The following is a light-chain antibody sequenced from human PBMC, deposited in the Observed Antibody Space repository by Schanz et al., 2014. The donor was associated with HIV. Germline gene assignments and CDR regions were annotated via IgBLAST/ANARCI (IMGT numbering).Light chain of an antibody. CDR1: SSDVGGYNL. J-gene: IGLJ2*01. Sequence: QSALPQPASVSGSPGQSITISCTGTSSDVGGYNLVSWYQHHPDKAPKLIIYEGTKRPSGVSDRFSGSKSGNTASLTISGLQAEDEAHYYCSSYTNNSTLVVFGGGTKLTVL. V-gene: IGLV2-14*02. CDR3: SSYTNNSTLVV. CDR2: EGT.